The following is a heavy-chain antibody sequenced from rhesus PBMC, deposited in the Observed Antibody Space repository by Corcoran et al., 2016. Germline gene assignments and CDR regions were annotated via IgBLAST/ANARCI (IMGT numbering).Heavy chain of an antibody. V-gene: IGHV1S2*01. Sequence: QVQLVQSGAEVKKPGSSVKVSCKASGYTFTDYYMHWVRQAPRQGLEWMGWINPYNSNTKYAQKFQGRVTMTRDTSTSTAYMELSSLRSEDTAVYYCARGDSNYHYGLDSWGQGVVVTVSS. CDR3: ARGDSNYHYGLDS. CDR1: GYTFTDYY. J-gene: IGHJ6*01. D-gene: IGHD4-23*01. CDR2: INPYNSNT.